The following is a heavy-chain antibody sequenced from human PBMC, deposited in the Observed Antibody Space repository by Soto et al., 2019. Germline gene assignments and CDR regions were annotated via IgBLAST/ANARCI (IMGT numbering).Heavy chain of an antibody. CDR2: IYYSGST. CDR1: GGSISSGGYY. Sequence: SETLSLTCTVSGGSISSGGYYWSWIRQHPGKGLEWIGYIYYSGSTYYNPSLKSGVTISVDTSKNQFSLKLSSVTAADTAVYYCARVGGINWFDPWGQGTLVTVSS. J-gene: IGHJ5*02. CDR3: ARVGGINWFDP. D-gene: IGHD1-20*01. V-gene: IGHV4-31*03.